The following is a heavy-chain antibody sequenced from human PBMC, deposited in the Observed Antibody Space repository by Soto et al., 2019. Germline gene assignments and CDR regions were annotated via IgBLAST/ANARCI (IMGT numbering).Heavy chain of an antibody. CDR1: GYTFTNYA. V-gene: IGHV1-3*01. CDR2: INAGNGNT. Sequence: VQLVQSGAEVKKPGASVKVSCKASGYTFTNYAMHWVRQAPGQRLEWMGWINAGNGNTKYSQKFQGRVTITRDTSASTAYMELSSLRSEDTAVYYCARPPDYYDSSGYYYTWGYWGQGTLVTVSS. D-gene: IGHD3-22*01. CDR3: ARPPDYYDSSGYYYTWGY. J-gene: IGHJ4*02.